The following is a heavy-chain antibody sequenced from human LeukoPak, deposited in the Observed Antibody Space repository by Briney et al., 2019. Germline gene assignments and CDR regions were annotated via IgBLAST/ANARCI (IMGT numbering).Heavy chain of an antibody. V-gene: IGHV1-8*01. Sequence: GASVKVSCKASGYTFTSYDINWVRQATGQGLEWMGWMNPNGGNTGYAQKFQGRVTMTRNTSISTAYMELSSLRSEDTAVYYCARGRFYRYCTNGVCYSYWGQGTLVTVSS. J-gene: IGHJ4*02. CDR2: MNPNGGNT. CDR1: GYTFTSYD. D-gene: IGHD2-8*01. CDR3: ARGRFYRYCTNGVCYSY.